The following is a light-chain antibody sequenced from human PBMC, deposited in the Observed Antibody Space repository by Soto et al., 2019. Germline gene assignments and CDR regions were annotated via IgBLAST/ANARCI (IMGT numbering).Light chain of an antibody. CDR3: QQTRSYPST. V-gene: IGKV1-9*01. J-gene: IGKJ4*01. CDR2: EAS. CDR1: QDINSY. Sequence: IQFTQSPSSLSASIGDRVTITCRASQDINSYLAWYQQKPGKAPNLLIYEASILQRGVPSRFSGSNSGTDFTLTISSLQAEDFATYYCQQTRSYPSTFGGGTK.